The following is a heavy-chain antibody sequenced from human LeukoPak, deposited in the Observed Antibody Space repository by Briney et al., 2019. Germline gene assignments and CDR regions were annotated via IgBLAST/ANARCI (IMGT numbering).Heavy chain of an antibody. Sequence: GGSLRLSCAASGFSFSTYAMHWVRQAPGKGLEWVAGISYDGRNKDYADSVKGRFTISRDNSRNTMYLQMNSLRVEDTAVYYCVKDYQVGNSPAFGDYWGQGTLVTISS. D-gene: IGHD1-26*01. CDR2: ISYDGRNK. J-gene: IGHJ4*02. V-gene: IGHV3-30-3*02. CDR3: VKDYQVGNSPAFGDY. CDR1: GFSFSTYA.